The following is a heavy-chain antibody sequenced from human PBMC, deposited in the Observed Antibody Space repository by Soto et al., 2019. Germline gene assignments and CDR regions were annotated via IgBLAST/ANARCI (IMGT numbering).Heavy chain of an antibody. CDR1: GYTFTSYD. CDR3: ASGVGHDYVWGSHRSYYYYYGMDV. V-gene: IGHV1-8*01. CDR2: MNPNSGNT. D-gene: IGHD3-16*02. Sequence: QVQLVQSGAEVKKPGASVKVSCKASGYTFTSYDINWVRQATGQGLEWMGWMNPNSGNTGYAQKIQGRVTMTRNTSISTAHMERSGLRSEDTAVDYCASGVGHDYVWGSHRSYYYYYGMDVWGQGTTVTVSS. J-gene: IGHJ6*02.